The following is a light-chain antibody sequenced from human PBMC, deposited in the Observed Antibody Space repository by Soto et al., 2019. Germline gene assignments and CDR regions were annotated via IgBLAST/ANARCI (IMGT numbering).Light chain of an antibody. Sequence: MTQSPATLSVSPGERATLSCRASQSVSSSLGWYQQKPGKPPKVLIYGASNLQSGVPPRFSGSGSGTDFTLAISSLQPEDSATYYCLQDINYPWKFGQGTKVDIK. J-gene: IGKJ1*01. CDR3: LQDINYPWK. CDR1: QSVSSS. V-gene: IGKV1-6*01. CDR2: GAS.